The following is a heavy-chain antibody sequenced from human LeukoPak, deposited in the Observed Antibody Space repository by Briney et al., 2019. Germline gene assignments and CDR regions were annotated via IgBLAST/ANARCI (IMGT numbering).Heavy chain of an antibody. CDR1: GFTLSSYW. V-gene: IGHV3-15*04. CDR2: IASKTDGGAT. D-gene: IGHD3-10*01. J-gene: IGHJ4*02. CDR3: TTGIRGD. Sequence: GGSLRLSCAASGFTLSSYWMHWVRQAPGEGLDWVGRIASKTDGGATDYAAPVKGRFTISRDDSKNTLNLQMNSLKTEDTAVYYCTTGIRGDWGQGTLVTVTS.